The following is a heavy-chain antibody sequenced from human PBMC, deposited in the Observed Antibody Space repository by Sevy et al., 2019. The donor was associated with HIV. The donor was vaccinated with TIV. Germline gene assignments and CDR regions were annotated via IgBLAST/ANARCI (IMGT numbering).Heavy chain of an antibody. J-gene: IGHJ6*02. CDR3: ARGDPELFYGMDV. CDR2: IFYSRST. Sequence: SETLSLTCTVSGDSISGYYWNWIRQPPGKGLEWTGYIFYSRSTTYNPSLKSRVTISKDTSKNQFSLKLTSVTAADTAVYYCARGDPELFYGMDVWGQGTTVTVSS. CDR1: GDSISGYY. V-gene: IGHV4-59*01. D-gene: IGHD1-7*01.